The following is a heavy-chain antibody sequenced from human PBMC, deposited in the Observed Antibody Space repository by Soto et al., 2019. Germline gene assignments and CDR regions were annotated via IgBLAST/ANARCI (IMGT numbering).Heavy chain of an antibody. V-gene: IGHV3-33*01. J-gene: IGHJ4*02. CDR3: ARGIYGDYYLDY. CDR1: GFTFSSYG. D-gene: IGHD4-17*01. Sequence: QVQLVESGGGVVQPGGSLRLSCAASGFTFSSYGIHWVRQAPGKGLDWVTIIWYDGSNKYYADSVKGRFTISRDNSKNMVYLQMHSLRAEDTAVYYCARGIYGDYYLDYWGQGTLVTVSS. CDR2: IWYDGSNK.